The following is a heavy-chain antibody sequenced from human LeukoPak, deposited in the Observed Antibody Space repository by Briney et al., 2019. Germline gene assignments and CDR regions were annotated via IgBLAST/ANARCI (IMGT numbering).Heavy chain of an antibody. Sequence: GGSLRLSCEASGFTFDDYGMSWVRQAAGKGLEWVSAITNSNGGSTGYGDSVRGRFTISRDNAKNSLYLQMNSLRAEDTALYHCVRCSRRSTSCYSAFDIWGQGTMVSVSS. J-gene: IGHJ3*02. CDR3: VRCSRRSTSCYSAFDI. V-gene: IGHV3-20*01. CDR2: ITNSNGGST. D-gene: IGHD2-2*02. CDR1: GFTFDDYG.